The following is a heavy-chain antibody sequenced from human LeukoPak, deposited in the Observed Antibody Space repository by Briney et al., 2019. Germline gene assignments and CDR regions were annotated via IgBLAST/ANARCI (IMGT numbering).Heavy chain of an antibody. V-gene: IGHV4-59*08. CDR1: GGSIGRYY. D-gene: IGHD1-26*01. J-gene: IGHJ5*02. Sequence: SETLSLTCNVLGGSIGRYYWSWIQQPPGKGLEWIGYIHYSGSTNYNPSLKSRVTISVDTSKDQFSLKLNSVTAADTAVYYCARQSGAIRFDPWGQGTLVTVSS. CDR3: ARQSGAIRFDP. CDR2: IHYSGST.